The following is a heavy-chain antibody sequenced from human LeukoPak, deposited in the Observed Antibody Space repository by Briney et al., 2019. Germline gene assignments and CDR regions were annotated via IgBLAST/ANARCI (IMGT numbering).Heavy chain of an antibody. CDR3: ARGTSDYDFWSANYYYYYMDV. J-gene: IGHJ6*03. D-gene: IGHD3-3*01. Sequence: SVKVSCKASGGTFSSYAISWVRQAPGQGLEWMGGIIPIFGTANYAQKLQGRVTMTTDTSTSTAYMELRSLRSDDTAVYYCARGTSDYDFWSANYYYYYMDVWGKGTTVTVSS. CDR2: IIPIFGTA. CDR1: GGTFSSYA. V-gene: IGHV1-69*05.